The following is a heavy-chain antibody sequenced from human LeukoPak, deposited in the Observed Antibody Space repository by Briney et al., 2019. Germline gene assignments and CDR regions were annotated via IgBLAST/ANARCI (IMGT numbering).Heavy chain of an antibody. CDR1: GGSFSGYY. CDR3: ARGAAAGTGCWFDP. Sequence: SETLSLTCAVYGGSFSGYYWSWIRQPPGKGLEWIGEINHSGSTNYNPSLKSRVTISVDTSKNQFSLKLSPLTAADTAVYYCARGAAAGTGCWFDPWGQGTLVTVSS. CDR2: INHSGST. D-gene: IGHD6-13*01. J-gene: IGHJ5*02. V-gene: IGHV4-34*01.